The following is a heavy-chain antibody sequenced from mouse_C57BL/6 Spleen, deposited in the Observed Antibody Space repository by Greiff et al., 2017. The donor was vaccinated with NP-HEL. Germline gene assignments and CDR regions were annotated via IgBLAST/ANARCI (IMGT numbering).Heavy chain of an antibody. CDR3: ARGGGLRRRAMDY. D-gene: IGHD2-2*01. J-gene: IGHJ4*01. CDR1: GYTFTDYY. V-gene: IGHV1-19*01. CDR2: INPYNGGT. Sequence: EVQLQQSGPVLVKPGASVKMSCKASGYTFTDYYMNWVKQSHGKSLEWIGVINPYNGGTSYNQKFKGKATLTVDKSSSTAYMELNSLTSEDSAVYYCARGGGLRRRAMDYWGQGTSVTVSS.